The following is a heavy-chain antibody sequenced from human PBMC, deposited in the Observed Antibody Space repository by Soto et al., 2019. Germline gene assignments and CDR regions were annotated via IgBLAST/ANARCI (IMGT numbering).Heavy chain of an antibody. D-gene: IGHD2-2*01. CDR2: IIPIFGTA. J-gene: IGHJ6*02. CDR3: ARHVPAAGYYYGMDV. V-gene: IGHV1-69*12. CDR1: GGTFSSYA. Sequence: QVQLVQSGAEVKKPGSSVKVSCKASGGTFSSYAISWVRQAPGQGLEWMGGIIPIFGTANYAQKFQGRVTITADESTSTASMELSSPRSEETAVYYCARHVPAAGYYYGMDVWGQGTTVTVSS.